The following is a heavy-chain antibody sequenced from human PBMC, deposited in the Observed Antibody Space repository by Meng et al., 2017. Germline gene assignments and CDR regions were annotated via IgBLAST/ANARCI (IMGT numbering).Heavy chain of an antibody. Sequence: PTLVKPTQTLTLTCIFYAFSLSIGGGGVGWIHQPPGTALEWLALIYWDDDTRYSPSLTSRLSITKDTSKNQVLLTLTNLDPVDTATYYCAHRSSAWAFDYWGQGTLVTVSS. CDR3: AHRSSAWAFDY. D-gene: IGHD7-27*01. CDR1: AFSLSIGGGG. CDR2: IYWDDDT. V-gene: IGHV2-5*02. J-gene: IGHJ4*02.